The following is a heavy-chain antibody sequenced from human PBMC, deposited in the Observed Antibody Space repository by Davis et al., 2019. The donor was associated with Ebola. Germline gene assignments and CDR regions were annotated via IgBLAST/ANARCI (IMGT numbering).Heavy chain of an antibody. V-gene: IGHV4-39*01. Sequence: PSETLSLTCTVSGGSISSSSYYWGWIRQPPGKGLEWIGSIYYSGSTYYNPSLKSRVTISVDTSKNQFSLKLSSVTAADTAVYYCARSDPFSVWGSYSWFDPWGQGTLVTVSS. CDR1: GGSISSSSYY. D-gene: IGHD3-16*01. CDR2: IYYSGST. CDR3: ARSDPFSVWGSYSWFDP. J-gene: IGHJ5*02.